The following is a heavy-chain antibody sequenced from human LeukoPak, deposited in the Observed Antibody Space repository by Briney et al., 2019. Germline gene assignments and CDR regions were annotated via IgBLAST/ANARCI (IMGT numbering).Heavy chain of an antibody. CDR2: ISYDGGDI. V-gene: IGHV3-30*18. D-gene: IGHD5-12*01. Sequence: GKSLRLSCAASGFTFSNFGMHWVRQAPGKGLEWVAYISYDGGDILYGDSVKGRVTISRDNSEDTLNLQMNSLRVEDTGIYYCAKSDSGYDLGGSFDYWGQGTLVTVSS. CDR3: AKSDSGYDLGGSFDY. CDR1: GFTFSNFG. J-gene: IGHJ4*02.